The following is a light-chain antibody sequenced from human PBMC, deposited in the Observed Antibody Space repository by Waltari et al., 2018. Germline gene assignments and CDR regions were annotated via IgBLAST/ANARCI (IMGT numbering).Light chain of an antibody. Sequence: DTVMTQSPDTLSLSPGERATLSCRASQTVSNNYFAWYQQKPGQAPRLLIYGVSSRATGIPDRFSASGSGTDFTLTISRLEPEDFAVYYCQQYSTLPHTFSQGTKLDIK. V-gene: IGKV3-20*01. CDR1: QTVSNNY. J-gene: IGKJ2*01. CDR2: GVS. CDR3: QQYSTLPHT.